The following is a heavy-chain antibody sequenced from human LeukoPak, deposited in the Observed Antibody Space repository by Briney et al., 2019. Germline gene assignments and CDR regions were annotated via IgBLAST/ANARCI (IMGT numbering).Heavy chain of an antibody. Sequence: GGSLQISCKGSGYRFTDYWIGWVRQLPGKGLEGMGIIYPGDSDTRYSPSFQGQVTISADKSISTAHLQWSSLKASDTAMYYCARGAAGTIPDYYYFGMDIWGQGTTVTASS. D-gene: IGHD1-7*01. J-gene: IGHJ6*02. CDR3: ARGAAGTIPDYYYFGMDI. CDR1: GYRFTDYW. CDR2: IYPGDSDT. V-gene: IGHV5-51*01.